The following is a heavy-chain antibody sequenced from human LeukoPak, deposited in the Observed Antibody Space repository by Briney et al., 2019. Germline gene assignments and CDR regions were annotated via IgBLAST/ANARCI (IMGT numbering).Heavy chain of an antibody. D-gene: IGHD1-26*01. CDR2: IIAYNGNT. Sequence: ASVKVSFKASGYTFTSYGISWVRQAPGQGLEGMGWIIAYNGNTNYSHKLQGRVTMTTDTSTSTVYMEVRSLRSDDTAVYYCARDFLSGSYYRGAFDIWGQGTMVTVSS. CDR1: GYTFTSYG. V-gene: IGHV1-18*01. J-gene: IGHJ3*02. CDR3: ARDFLSGSYYRGAFDI.